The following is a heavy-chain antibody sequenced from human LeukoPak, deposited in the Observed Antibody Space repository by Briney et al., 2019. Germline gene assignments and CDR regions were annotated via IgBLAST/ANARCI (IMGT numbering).Heavy chain of an antibody. Sequence: GGSLRLSCAASGFTFSSYSMNWVRQAPGKGLEWVSSISSSSSYRYYADSLKGRFTISRDNAKNSLYLQMNSLRAADPAVYYCARPSGRFLESYSASGLYYFDSWGQGTLVTVSS. V-gene: IGHV3-21*01. J-gene: IGHJ4*02. CDR3: ARPSGRFLESYSASGLYYFDS. D-gene: IGHD3-3*01. CDR1: GFTFSSYS. CDR2: ISSSSSYR.